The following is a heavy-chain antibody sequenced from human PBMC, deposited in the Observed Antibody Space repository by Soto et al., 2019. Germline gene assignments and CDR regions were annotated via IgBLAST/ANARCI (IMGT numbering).Heavy chain of an antibody. Sequence: PGGSLRLSCVGSGFTFSSYGMHWVRQAPGKGLECVAVISDTGSSHYYADSVKGRFTISRDNSKNTLYLQMNSLRAEDTAVYYCARAVGNYYDSSGYYFDAFDIWGQGTMVTVSS. CDR2: ISDTGSSH. J-gene: IGHJ3*02. D-gene: IGHD3-22*01. CDR1: GFTFSSYG. CDR3: ARAVGNYYDSSGYYFDAFDI. V-gene: IGHV3-30*03.